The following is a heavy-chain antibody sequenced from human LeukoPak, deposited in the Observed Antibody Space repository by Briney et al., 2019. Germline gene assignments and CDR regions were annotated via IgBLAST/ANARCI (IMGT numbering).Heavy chain of an antibody. CDR1: GFTFSSYS. CDR2: ISSSSSTI. V-gene: IGHV3-48*02. Sequence: PGGSLRLSCAASGFTFSSYSMNWVRQAPGKGLEWVSYISSSSSTIYYADSVKGRFTISRDNAKNSLYLQMNSLRDEDTAVYYCASIVVAGGLGAFDIWGQGTMATVSS. D-gene: IGHD3-22*01. J-gene: IGHJ3*02. CDR3: ASIVVAGGLGAFDI.